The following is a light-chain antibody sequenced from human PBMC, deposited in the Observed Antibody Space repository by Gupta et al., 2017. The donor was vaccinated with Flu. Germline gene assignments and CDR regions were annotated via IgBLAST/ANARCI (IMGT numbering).Light chain of an antibody. J-gene: IGLJ3*02. V-gene: IGLV2-14*01. CDR1: SSDIGAYNY. Sequence: QPSLTQPASVSGSPGQSITFSCTGTSSDIGAYNYVSWYQQHPNKATKLMIYEVSNRPSGVSNRFSGSKSGNTASLTISGLQAEDEADYYCSSYTGSGSVFGGGTKVAVL. CDR2: EVS. CDR3: SSYTGSGSV.